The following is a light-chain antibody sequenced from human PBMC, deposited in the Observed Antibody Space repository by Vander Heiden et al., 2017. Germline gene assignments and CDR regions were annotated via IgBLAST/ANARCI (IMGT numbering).Light chain of an antibody. CDR2: AAY. V-gene: IGKV1-27*01. CDR1: QGISNY. J-gene: IGKJ3*01. Sequence: DIQKTQSPSSLSASVGDTPTITCRASQGISNYLAWYQQRPGQVPKLLIYAAYTLQSGVPSRFSGGGSGTDFTITISGLQPEDVATYYCQKYNTGVTFGPGTKVDLK. CDR3: QKYNTGVT.